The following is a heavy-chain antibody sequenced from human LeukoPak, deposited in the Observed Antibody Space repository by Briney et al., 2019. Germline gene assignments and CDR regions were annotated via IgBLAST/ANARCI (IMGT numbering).Heavy chain of an antibody. Sequence: GGSLRLSCAASGFTFSSYSMNWVRQAPGKGLEWVSYISSSSSTIYYADSVKGRFTISRDNAKNSLYLQMNSLRAEDTAVYYCARDNPTYYDFWSGYYLDYWGQGTLVTVSS. CDR3: ARDNPTYYDFWSGYYLDY. V-gene: IGHV3-48*01. D-gene: IGHD3-3*01. CDR2: ISSSSSTI. CDR1: GFTFSSYS. J-gene: IGHJ4*02.